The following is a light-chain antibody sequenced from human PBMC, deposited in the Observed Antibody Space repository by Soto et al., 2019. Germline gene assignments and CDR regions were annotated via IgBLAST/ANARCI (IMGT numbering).Light chain of an antibody. Sequence: EIVLTQSPGTLSLSPGERTTLSCRASQSVRSRYLAWYQQKPGQAPRLLIYGSSNRATGIPDRFSGSGSGTDFTLTISRLEPEDFAVYYCQQYGSSLLTFGGGTKV. CDR1: QSVRSRY. J-gene: IGKJ4*01. CDR2: GSS. V-gene: IGKV3-20*01. CDR3: QQYGSSLLT.